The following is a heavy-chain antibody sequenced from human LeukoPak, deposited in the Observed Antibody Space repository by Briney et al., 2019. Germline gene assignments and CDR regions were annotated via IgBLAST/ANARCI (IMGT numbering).Heavy chain of an antibody. CDR1: GGSFSGYY. D-gene: IGHD2-2*01. Sequence: SETLSLTCAVYGGSFSGYYWSWIRQPPGKGLEWIGEINHSGSTNYNPSLKSRVTISVDTSKNQFSLKLSSVTAADTAVYYCARVLVVVPAATRRYSKYHLYFDYWGQGTLVTVSS. J-gene: IGHJ4*02. CDR3: ARVLVVVPAATRRYSKYHLYFDY. V-gene: IGHV4-34*01. CDR2: INHSGST.